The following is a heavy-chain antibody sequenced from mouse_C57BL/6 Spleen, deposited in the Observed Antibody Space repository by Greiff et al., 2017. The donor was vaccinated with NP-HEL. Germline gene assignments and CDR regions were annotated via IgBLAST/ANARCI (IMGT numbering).Heavy chain of an antibody. D-gene: IGHD4-1*01. Sequence: VQLKQSGPVLVKPGASVKMSCKASGYTFTDYYMNWVKQSHGKSLEWIGVINPYNGGTSYNQKFKGKATLTVDKSSSTAYMELNSLTSEDSAVYYCARRTGTEYYFDYWGQGTTLTVSS. V-gene: IGHV1-19*01. CDR1: GYTFTDYY. CDR2: INPYNGGT. J-gene: IGHJ2*01. CDR3: ARRTGTEYYFDY.